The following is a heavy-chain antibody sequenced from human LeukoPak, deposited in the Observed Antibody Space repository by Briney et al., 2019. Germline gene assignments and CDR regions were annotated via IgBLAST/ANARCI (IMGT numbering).Heavy chain of an antibody. Sequence: PGGSLRLPCAASGFTFSSYSMNWVRQAPGKGLEWDSSISSSSSYIYYADSVKGRFTISRDNAKNSLYLQMNSLRAEDTAVYYCARVGYGIAAAGPPVWGQGTLVTVSS. D-gene: IGHD6-13*01. CDR1: GFTFSSYS. CDR3: ARVGYGIAAAGPPV. J-gene: IGHJ4*02. CDR2: ISSSSSYI. V-gene: IGHV3-21*01.